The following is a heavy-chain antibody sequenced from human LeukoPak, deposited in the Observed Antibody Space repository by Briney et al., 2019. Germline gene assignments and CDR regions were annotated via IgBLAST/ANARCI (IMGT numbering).Heavy chain of an antibody. D-gene: IGHD4-17*01. CDR3: VNDYADAFAI. J-gene: IGHJ3*02. V-gene: IGHV3-74*01. CDR1: GFTFSSYW. Sequence: GGSPRLSCAASGFTFSSYWMHWVRQAPGKGLVWVSRINTDGSTTNYADAVKGRFTISRDNAKNTLYLQMNSLRAEDTAVYYCVNDYADAFAIWGQGTMVTVSS. CDR2: INTDGSTT.